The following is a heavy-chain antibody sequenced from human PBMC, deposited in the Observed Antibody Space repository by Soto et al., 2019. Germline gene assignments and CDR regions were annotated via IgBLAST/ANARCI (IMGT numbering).Heavy chain of an antibody. J-gene: IGHJ6*03. CDR3: TLAIGYYYMDV. V-gene: IGHV3-73*01. CDR2: IRSKANSYAT. Sequence: QPGGSLRLSCAASGLTFSGSAMHWVRQASGKGLEWVGRIRSKANSYATAYAASVKGRFTISRDDSKNTAYLQMNSLKTGDTAVYYCTLAIGYYYMDVWGKGTTVTVSS. CDR1: GLTFSGSA. D-gene: IGHD5-12*01.